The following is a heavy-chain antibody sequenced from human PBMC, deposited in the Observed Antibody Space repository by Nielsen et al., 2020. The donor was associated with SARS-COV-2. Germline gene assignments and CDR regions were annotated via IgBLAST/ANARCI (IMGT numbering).Heavy chain of an antibody. CDR3: ARDPVYYDSQGWFDP. CDR1: GGSISSGGYY. V-gene: IGHV4-31*03. D-gene: IGHD3-22*01. CDR2: IYYSGST. J-gene: IGHJ5*02. Sequence: SETLSLTCTVSGGSISSGGYYWSWIRQHPGKGLKWIGYIYYSGSTYYNPSLKSRVTISVDTSKNQFSLKLSSVTAADTAVYYCARDPVYYDSQGWFDPWGQGTLVTVSS.